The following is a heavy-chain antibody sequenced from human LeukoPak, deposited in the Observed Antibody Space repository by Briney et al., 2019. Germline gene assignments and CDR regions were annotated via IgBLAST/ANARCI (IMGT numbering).Heavy chain of an antibody. V-gene: IGHV3-64D*06. J-gene: IGHJ4*02. Sequence: GGSLRLSCSASGFTFSGYAMHWVRQAPGKGLEYVSAISSNGGSTYYADSVKGRFTISRDNSKDTLYLQMSSLRAEDTAVYYCVRVYCSGGSCQLQYYFDYWGQGTLVTVSS. CDR1: GFTFSGYA. CDR3: VRVYCSGGSCQLQYYFDY. D-gene: IGHD2-15*01. CDR2: ISSNGGST.